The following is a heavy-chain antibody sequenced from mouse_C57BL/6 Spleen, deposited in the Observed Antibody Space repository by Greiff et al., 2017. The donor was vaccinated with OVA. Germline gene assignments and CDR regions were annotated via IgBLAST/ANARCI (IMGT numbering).Heavy chain of an antibody. J-gene: IGHJ2*01. CDR2: IDPSDSYT. CDR3: SRWGTTVVATEYFDY. V-gene: IGHV1-59*01. Sequence: QVQLKQPGAELVRPGTSVKLSCKASGYTFTSYWMHWVKQRPGQGLEWIGVIDPSDSYTNYNQKFKGKATLTVDTSSSTAYMQLSSLTSEDSAVYYCSRWGTTVVATEYFDYWGQGTTLTVSS. CDR1: GYTFTSYW. D-gene: IGHD1-1*01.